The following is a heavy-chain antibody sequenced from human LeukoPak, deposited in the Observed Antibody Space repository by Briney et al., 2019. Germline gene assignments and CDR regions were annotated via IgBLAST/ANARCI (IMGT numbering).Heavy chain of an antibody. CDR2: IYYSGST. Sequence: SSETLSLTCTVSGGSISSGGYYWNWIRQHPGKGLEWMGYIYYSGSTYCSPSLNSRVTISGDTSKNQFSLKLSSVTAADTAVYYCAREGTATDGMGFDYWGQGTLVTVSS. CDR1: GGSISSGGYY. CDR3: AREGTATDGMGFDY. D-gene: IGHD6-13*01. V-gene: IGHV4-31*03. J-gene: IGHJ4*02.